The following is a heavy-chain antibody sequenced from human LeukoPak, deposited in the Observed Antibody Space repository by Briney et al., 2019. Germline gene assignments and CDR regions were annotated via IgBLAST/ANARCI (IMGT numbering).Heavy chain of an antibody. CDR1: GYTFTSYY. J-gene: IGHJ4*02. CDR2: INPSGGST. CDR3: AKDFLTFYSVRFPTHFDY. Sequence: ASVKVSCKASGYTFTSYYMHWVRQAPGQGLEWMGIINPSGGSTSYAQKFQGRVTMTRDMSTSTVYMELSSLRSEDTAVYYCAKDFLTFYSVRFPTHFDYWGQGTLVTVSS. D-gene: IGHD3-9*01. V-gene: IGHV1-46*01.